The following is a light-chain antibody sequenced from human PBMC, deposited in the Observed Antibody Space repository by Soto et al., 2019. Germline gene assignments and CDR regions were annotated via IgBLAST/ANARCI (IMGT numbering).Light chain of an antibody. CDR1: QSVGTY. CDR3: QNRSNWPSCT. V-gene: IGKV3-11*01. CDR2: DAS. J-gene: IGKJ4*02. Sequence: SLLTHSPVTLSLSEGEIDKLSCILSQSVGTYLAWYQQKPGQAPRLLIFDASKRATGIPARFSGSGSGTDFTLTISGLETEDLAVYYCQNRSNWPSCTFGAGTKVDIK.